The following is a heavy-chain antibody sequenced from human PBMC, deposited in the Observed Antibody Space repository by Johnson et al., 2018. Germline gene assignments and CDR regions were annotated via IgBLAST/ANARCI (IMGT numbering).Heavy chain of an antibody. CDR3: AGRAYCSSTSCYPNYYYYGMDV. CDR1: GGTFSSYA. Sequence: QEQLQESGAEVNKPGSSVKVSCKASGGTFSSYAISWVRQAPGQGLEWMGGIIPIFGTANYAQKFQGRVTITADESTSTAYMELRSLRSEDTAVYYCAGRAYCSSTSCYPNYYYYGMDVWGQGTTVTVSS. V-gene: IGHV1-69*01. CDR2: IIPIFGTA. J-gene: IGHJ6*02. D-gene: IGHD2-2*01.